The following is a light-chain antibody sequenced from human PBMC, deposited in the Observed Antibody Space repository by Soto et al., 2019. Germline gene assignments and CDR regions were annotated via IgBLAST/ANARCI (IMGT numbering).Light chain of an antibody. Sequence: DIQMTQSPXSLSTSVGARVTITCRASQRINIYLNWYRQKPGKAPVLLIYAASNLQSGVPSRFSGSGSGTDFTLTISMLQPEDFVTYYCQHSFSTPTFGQGTRLEIK. CDR2: AAS. CDR1: QRINIY. V-gene: IGKV1-39*01. CDR3: QHSFSTPT. J-gene: IGKJ5*01.